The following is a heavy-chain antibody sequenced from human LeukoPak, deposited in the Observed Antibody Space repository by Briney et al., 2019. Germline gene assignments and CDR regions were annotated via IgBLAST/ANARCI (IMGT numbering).Heavy chain of an antibody. D-gene: IGHD3-9*01. Sequence: GGSLRLSCAASGFTFSSYGMHWVRQAPGKGLEWVAFIRYDGSNKYYADSVKGRFTISRDNSKNTLYLQMNSLRAEDTAVYYCARGSLRLVSLDPWGQGTLVTVSS. CDR1: GFTFSSYG. V-gene: IGHV3-30*02. CDR3: ARGSLRLVSLDP. CDR2: IRYDGSNK. J-gene: IGHJ5*02.